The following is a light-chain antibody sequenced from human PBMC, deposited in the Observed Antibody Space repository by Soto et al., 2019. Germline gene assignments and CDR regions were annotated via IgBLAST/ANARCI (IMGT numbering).Light chain of an antibody. CDR1: QDISNY. Sequence: IQMTQSPSSLSASVGDRVTITCQASQDISNYLNWYQQKPGKAPKLLIYDASSLQSGVPSRFSGSGSGTDFTLTISSLQPEEFATYDCLQDYNYPWTFGQGTKVDIK. V-gene: IGKV1-6*01. J-gene: IGKJ1*01. CDR3: LQDYNYPWT. CDR2: DAS.